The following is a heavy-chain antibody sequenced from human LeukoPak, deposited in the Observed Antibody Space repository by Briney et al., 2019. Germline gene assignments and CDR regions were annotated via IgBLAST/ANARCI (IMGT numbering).Heavy chain of an antibody. Sequence: SETLSLTCTVSGGSISNSSYYWGWIRQPPGKGLEWIGSIYYSGSTYYNPSLKSRVTISVDTSKNQFSLKLSSVTAADTAVYYCARDSGHYYGSGSYSYWFDPWGQGTLVTVSS. CDR3: ARDSGHYYGSGSYSYWFDP. V-gene: IGHV4-39*07. J-gene: IGHJ5*02. D-gene: IGHD3-10*01. CDR2: IYYSGST. CDR1: GGSISNSSYY.